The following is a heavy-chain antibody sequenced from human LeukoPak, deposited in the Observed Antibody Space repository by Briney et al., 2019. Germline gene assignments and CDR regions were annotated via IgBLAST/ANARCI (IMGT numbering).Heavy chain of an antibody. CDR1: GFIFKSYS. CDR3: AKVEISGWYWVGQLIVY. Sequence: GGSLRLSCAASGFIFKSYSMNWVRQAPGKGLEWVSSISSSSNYINYADSVKGRFIISRDNFKNTLYLQMNSLRAEDTAVYYCAKVEISGWYWVGQLIVYWGQGTLVTVSS. J-gene: IGHJ4*02. CDR2: ISSSSNYI. V-gene: IGHV3-21*04. D-gene: IGHD6-19*01.